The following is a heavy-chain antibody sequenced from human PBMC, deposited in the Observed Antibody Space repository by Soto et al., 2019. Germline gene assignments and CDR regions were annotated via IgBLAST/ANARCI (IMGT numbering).Heavy chain of an antibody. CDR1: GYTFTSYG. Sequence: QVQLVQSGAEVKKPGASVEVSCKASGYTFTSYGISWLRQAPGQGLEWMAWISAYNGNTNYAQKLQGRVTMTTDTYTSTDYMALRSLRYEDTAVYCCARVIAAAADFDYWGQGTLVTVSS. CDR2: ISAYNGNT. V-gene: IGHV1-18*01. D-gene: IGHD6-13*01. J-gene: IGHJ4*02. CDR3: ARVIAAAADFDY.